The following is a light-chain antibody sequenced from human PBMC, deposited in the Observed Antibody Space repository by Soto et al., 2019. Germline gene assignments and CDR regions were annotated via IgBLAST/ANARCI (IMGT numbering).Light chain of an antibody. CDR3: LQYGSSPIT. Sequence: EIVLTQSPGTLSLSPGERATLSCRASQSVTSSYLAWYQQKPGQAPRLLIYGASSRATGIPDRFSGSGSGTDFTLTISRLQPEDFAVYYCLQYGSSPITFGQGTRLDIK. CDR1: QSVTSSY. V-gene: IGKV3-20*01. CDR2: GAS. J-gene: IGKJ5*01.